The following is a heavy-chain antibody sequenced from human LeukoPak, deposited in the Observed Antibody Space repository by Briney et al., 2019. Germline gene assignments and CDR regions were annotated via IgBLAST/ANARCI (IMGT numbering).Heavy chain of an antibody. D-gene: IGHD3-22*01. J-gene: IGHJ5*02. CDR2: MSPNSGNT. V-gene: IGHV1-8*03. Sequence: ASVKVSCKASGYTFTSYDINWVRQATGQGLEWMGWMSPNSGNTGYAQKFQGRVTITRNTSISTAYMELSSLRSEDTAVYYCARVVKRGYNWLDPWGQGTLVTVSS. CDR1: GYTFTSYD. CDR3: ARVVKRGYNWLDP.